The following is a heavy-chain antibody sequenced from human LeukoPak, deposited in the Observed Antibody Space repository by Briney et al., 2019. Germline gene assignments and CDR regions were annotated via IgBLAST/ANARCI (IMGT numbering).Heavy chain of an antibody. V-gene: IGHV1-46*01. CDR1: GYSFTSHY. D-gene: IGHD2-15*01. CDR2: INPSGSST. Sequence: ASVKVSCKASGYSFTSHYMHWVRQAPGQGLEWLGLINPSGSSTLYAQKFQGRVTMTRDMSTTTDYMELSSLRSGDTAVYYCARLGSCSGGSCYSSFYFYYMDVWGTGTTVTISS. CDR3: ARLGSCSGGSCYSSFYFYYMDV. J-gene: IGHJ6*03.